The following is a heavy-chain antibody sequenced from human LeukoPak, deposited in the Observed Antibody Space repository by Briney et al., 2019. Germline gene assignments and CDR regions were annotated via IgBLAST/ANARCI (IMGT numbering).Heavy chain of an antibody. CDR3: AKGSGYYDSGDY. CDR1: GFTFSSYA. V-gene: IGHV3-23*01. CDR2: ISGSGGST. D-gene: IGHD3-22*01. Sequence: SGGSLRLSCAASGFTFSSYAMSWVRQAPGKGLEWVSAISGSGGSTYYADSVKGRFTISRDNSKNTLYLQMNSLRAEDTAVYYCAKGSGYYDSGDYWGQGTLVTVSS. J-gene: IGHJ4*02.